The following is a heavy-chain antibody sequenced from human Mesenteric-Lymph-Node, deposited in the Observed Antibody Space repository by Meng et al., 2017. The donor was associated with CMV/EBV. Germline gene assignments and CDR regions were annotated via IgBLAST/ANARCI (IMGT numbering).Heavy chain of an antibody. CDR2: ISGSGGST. CDR1: GFTFSNYA. D-gene: IGHD2-2*01. J-gene: IGHJ4*02. V-gene: IGHV3-23*01. CDR3: AKVRDIVIVPAANPLDY. Sequence: GGSLRLSCAASGFTFSNYAMSWVRQAPGKGLEWVSDISGSGGSTYYADSVKGRFTISRDNSKNTLYLLMNGLRAEDTAVYYCAKVRDIVIVPAANPLDYWGQGTLVTVSS.